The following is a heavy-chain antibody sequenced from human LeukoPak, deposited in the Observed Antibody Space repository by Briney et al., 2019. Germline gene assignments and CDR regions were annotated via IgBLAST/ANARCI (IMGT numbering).Heavy chain of an antibody. CDR2: ISWNSGSI. V-gene: IGHV3-9*01. CDR1: GFTFDDYA. CDR3: ANAHSPFTFYFDY. J-gene: IGHJ4*02. Sequence: GRSLRLSCAASGFTFDDYAMHWVRQAPGKGLEWVSGISWNSGSIGYADSVKGRFTISRDNSKNTLYLQMNSLRAEDTAVYYCANAHSPFTFYFDYWGQGTLVTVSS. D-gene: IGHD2/OR15-2a*01.